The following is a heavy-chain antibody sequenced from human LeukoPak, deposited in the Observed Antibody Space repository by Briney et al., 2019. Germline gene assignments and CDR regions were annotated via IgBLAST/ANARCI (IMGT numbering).Heavy chain of an antibody. Sequence: ASVKVSCKASGYTFTGYYMHWVRQAPGQGLEWMGWINPNSGGTNYAQKFQGRVTMTRDTSISTAYMELSRLRSDDTAVYYCARGTPYCSSTSCFFDYWGQGTLVTVSS. CDR1: GYTFTGYY. CDR2: INPNSGGT. D-gene: IGHD2-2*01. V-gene: IGHV1-2*02. J-gene: IGHJ4*02. CDR3: ARGTPYCSSTSCFFDY.